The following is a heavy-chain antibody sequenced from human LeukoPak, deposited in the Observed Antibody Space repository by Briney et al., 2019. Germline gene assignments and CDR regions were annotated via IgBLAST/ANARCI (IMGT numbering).Heavy chain of an antibody. CDR1: GYSFGDYA. V-gene: IGHV3-49*04. D-gene: IGHD5-24*01. Sequence: GGSLRLSCTTSGYSFGDYALSWVRQAPGKGLEWVGFIRTNYYGGATEFAASVKGRFSISRDDSNSVAYLQMSNLKTDDTAVYYCTRAPGDGFHPGGFYFDYWGQGTLVTVSS. J-gene: IGHJ4*02. CDR3: TRAPGDGFHPGGFYFDY. CDR2: IRTNYYGGAT.